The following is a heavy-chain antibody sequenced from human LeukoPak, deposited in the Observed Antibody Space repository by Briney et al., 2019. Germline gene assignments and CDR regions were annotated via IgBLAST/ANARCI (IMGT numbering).Heavy chain of an antibody. Sequence: GGSLRLSCAASGAASGLTFSGYGMHWVRQAPGKGLEWGTFIGSDGNNKNYADSVKCRFIIPRDNPKNTLYLQMNSLRAEDTAVYYCARDRSPFYYDSSGYYSAEDYWGQGTLVTVSS. CDR1: GLTFSGYG. J-gene: IGHJ4*02. CDR3: ARDRSPFYYDSSGYYSAEDY. V-gene: IGHV3-30*02. CDR2: IGSDGNNK. D-gene: IGHD3-22*01.